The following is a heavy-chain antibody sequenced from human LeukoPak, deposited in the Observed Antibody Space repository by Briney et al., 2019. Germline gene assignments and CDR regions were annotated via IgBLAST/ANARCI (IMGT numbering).Heavy chain of an antibody. D-gene: IGHD3-10*01. CDR3: ARAGDYYVSGSYLGH. CDR2: IYHRGTA. J-gene: IGHJ4*02. CDR1: GGSISSYY. V-gene: IGHV4-59*01. Sequence: SETPSLTCTVSGGSISSYYWTWIRQPPGKGLGWSGYIYHRGTANYNPSLKSRVNISLDTSKNQFSLTLSSVTAADAAVYYCARAGDYYVSGSYLGHWGQGTLVTVSS.